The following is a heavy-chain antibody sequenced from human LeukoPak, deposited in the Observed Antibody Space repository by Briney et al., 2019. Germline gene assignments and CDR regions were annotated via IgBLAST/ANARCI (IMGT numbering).Heavy chain of an antibody. CDR1: GGSISSGGYY. D-gene: IGHD6-13*01. V-gene: IGHV4-30-2*01. CDR2: IYHSGST. J-gene: IGHJ3*02. Sequence: PSETLSLTCTVSGGSISSGGYYWSWIRQPPGKGLEWIGYIYHSGSTYYNPSLKSRVTISVDRSKNQFSLKLSSVTAADTAVYYCARDQGSSFRYDAFDIWGQGTMVTVSS. CDR3: ARDQGSSFRYDAFDI.